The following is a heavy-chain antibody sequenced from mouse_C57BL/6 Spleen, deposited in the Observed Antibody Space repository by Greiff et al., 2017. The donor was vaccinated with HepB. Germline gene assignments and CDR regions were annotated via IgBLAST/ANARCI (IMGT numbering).Heavy chain of an antibody. J-gene: IGHJ2*01. D-gene: IGHD1-1*01. V-gene: IGHV3-6*01. CDR1: GYSITSGYY. Sequence: EVKLQESGPGLVKPSQSLSLTCSVTGYSITSGYYWNWIRQFPGNKLEWMGYISYDGSNNYNPSLKNRISITRDTSKNQFFLKLNSVTTEDTATYYCAREAYGSSYDYWGQGTTLTVSS. CDR2: ISYDGSN. CDR3: AREAYGSSYDY.